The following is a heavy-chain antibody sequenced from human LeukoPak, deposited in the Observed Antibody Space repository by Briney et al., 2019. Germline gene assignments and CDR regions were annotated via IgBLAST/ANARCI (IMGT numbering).Heavy chain of an antibody. CDR2: MNPNSGNT. D-gene: IGHD6-19*01. J-gene: IGHJ4*02. CDR1: GYTFTSYD. Sequence: ASVKVSCKASGYTFTSYDINWVRQATGQGLEWMGWMNPNSGNTGYAQKFQGRVTMTRNTSMSTAYMELSSLRSEDTAVYYCATRLLSSGWYEPHSSRFDYWGQGTLVTVSS. CDR3: ATRLLSSGWYEPHSSRFDY. V-gene: IGHV1-8*01.